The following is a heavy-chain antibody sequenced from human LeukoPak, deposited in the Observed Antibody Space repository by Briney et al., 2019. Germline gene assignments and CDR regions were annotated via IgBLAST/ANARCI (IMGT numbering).Heavy chain of an antibody. Sequence: ASVKVSCKASGYTFTGYYMNWVRQAPGQGLEWMGWINPNSGGTNYAQKFQCRVTMTGDTSISTAYMELSSLRSDDTAVYYCASRKQQLVRSGHSFDYWGQGTLVTVSS. J-gene: IGHJ4*02. V-gene: IGHV1-2*02. CDR3: ASRKQQLVRSGHSFDY. CDR2: INPNSGGT. CDR1: GYTFTGYY. D-gene: IGHD6-13*01.